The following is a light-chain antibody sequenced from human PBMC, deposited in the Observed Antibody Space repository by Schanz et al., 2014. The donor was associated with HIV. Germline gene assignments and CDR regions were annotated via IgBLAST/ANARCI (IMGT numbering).Light chain of an antibody. CDR2: DVN. Sequence: QSALTQPRSVSGSPGQSVAISCTGTSSDVGGYNYVSWYQQHPGKAPKLMIYDVNKRPSGVPDRFSGSKSGNTASLTISGLQTEDEADYYCQSFDRSLGRVVFGGGTKLTVL. J-gene: IGLJ2*01. V-gene: IGLV2-11*01. CDR1: SSDVGGYNY. CDR3: QSFDRSLGRVV.